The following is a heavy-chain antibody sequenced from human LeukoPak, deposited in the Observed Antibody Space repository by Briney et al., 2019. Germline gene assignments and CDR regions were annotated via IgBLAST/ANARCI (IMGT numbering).Heavy chain of an antibody. CDR1: GGSIGSSSYN. CDR2: IHYSGST. J-gene: IGHJ6*02. Sequence: SETLSLTCTVSGGSIGSSSYNWGWIRQPPGKGLEWIGSIHYSGSTYYNPSLKSRVTISVDTSKNQVSLKLSSVIAADTAVYYCARRVVQAGMDVWGQGTMVTVSS. V-gene: IGHV4-39*01. D-gene: IGHD6-6*01. CDR3: ARRVVQAGMDV.